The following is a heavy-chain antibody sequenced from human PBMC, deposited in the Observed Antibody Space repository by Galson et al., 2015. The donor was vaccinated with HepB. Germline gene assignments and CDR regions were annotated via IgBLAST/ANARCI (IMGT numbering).Heavy chain of an antibody. CDR3: ARDATYYYGSGTYYPANFFDV. D-gene: IGHD3-10*01. J-gene: IGHJ4*02. V-gene: IGHV4-4*07. CDR2: IYINGST. Sequence: ETLSLTCTVSGGSIRSFYWNWLRQPAGKGLEWIGHIYINGSTNYNPSLKSRVTMSVDTSKNQFSLKLSSVTAADTAVYYCARDATYYYGSGTYYPANFFDVWGQGTLVTVSS. CDR1: GGSIRSFY.